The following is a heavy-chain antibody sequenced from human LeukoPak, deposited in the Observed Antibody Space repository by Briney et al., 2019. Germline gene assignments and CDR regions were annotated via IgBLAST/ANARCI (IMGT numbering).Heavy chain of an antibody. CDR2: IGTYNGNP. CDR3: AREDPGGAFDV. CDR1: GYTFTTYA. V-gene: IGHV1-18*01. J-gene: IGHJ3*01. D-gene: IGHD3-16*01. Sequence: ASVTVSCTASGYTFTTYAISWVRQAPGQGLEWMGWIGTYNGNPDYAQNLQGRVTMTTDTSASTAYMELRNLKSDDTALYYCAREDPGGAFDVWGRGTMVTVSS.